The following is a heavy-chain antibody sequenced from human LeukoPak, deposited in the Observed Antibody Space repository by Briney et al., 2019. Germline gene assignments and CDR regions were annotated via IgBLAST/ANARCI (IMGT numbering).Heavy chain of an antibody. J-gene: IGHJ4*02. Sequence: GGSLRLSCGASGFAFSSYAMHWVRQAPGTGLEGVTLITNDGDNKYYTDSVKGRFTISRDNTKNTVYLQMNNLRVEDTAVYFCARDPVSVGFRINSDFWGQGTLVTVSS. V-gene: IGHV3-30-3*01. D-gene: IGHD1-26*01. CDR2: ITNDGDNK. CDR3: ARDPVSVGFRINSDF. CDR1: GFAFSSYA.